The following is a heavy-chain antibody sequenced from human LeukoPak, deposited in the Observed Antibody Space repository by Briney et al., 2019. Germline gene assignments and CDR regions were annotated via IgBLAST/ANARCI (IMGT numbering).Heavy chain of an antibody. CDR2: IYYSGST. J-gene: IGHJ4*02. CDR1: GGSITSYF. Sequence: SETLSLTCSVSGGSITSYFWSWIRLSPGKGLEYIGNIYYSGSTNYNPSLQSRVTISVDTSKNQFSLKLSSVTAADTAVYYCARVNTVTHVVDYWGQGTLVTVSS. V-gene: IGHV4-59*12. CDR3: ARVNTVTHVVDY. D-gene: IGHD4-17*01.